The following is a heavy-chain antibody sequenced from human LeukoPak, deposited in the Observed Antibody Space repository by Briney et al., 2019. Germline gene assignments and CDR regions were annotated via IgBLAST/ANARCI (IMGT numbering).Heavy chain of an antibody. J-gene: IGHJ4*02. Sequence: SETLSLTCAVSGGSISSGGYSWSWIRQHPGKGLEWIGYIYYSGSTYYNPSLKSRVIISVDTSKNQFSLKLSSVTAADTAVYYCARDCGGDCYDWGQGTLVTVSS. D-gene: IGHD2-21*02. CDR2: IYYSGST. CDR3: ARDCGGDCYD. V-gene: IGHV4-31*11. CDR1: GGSISSGGYS.